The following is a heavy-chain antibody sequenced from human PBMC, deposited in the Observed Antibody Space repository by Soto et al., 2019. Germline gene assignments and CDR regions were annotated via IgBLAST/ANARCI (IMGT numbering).Heavy chain of an antibody. Sequence: SETLSLTCAVSGYSISSGYYWGWIRQPPGKGLEWIGSIYHSGSTYYNPSLKSRVTISVDTSKNQFSLKLSSVTAADTAVYYCARLGISYCGGDCYSGYFDLWGRGTLVTVS. CDR3: ARLGISYCGGDCYSGYFDL. CDR1: GYSISSGYY. V-gene: IGHV4-38-2*01. J-gene: IGHJ2*01. CDR2: IYHSGST. D-gene: IGHD2-21*02.